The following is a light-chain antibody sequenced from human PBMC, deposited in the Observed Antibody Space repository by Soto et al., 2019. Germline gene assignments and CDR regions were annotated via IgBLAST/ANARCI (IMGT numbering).Light chain of an antibody. Sequence: VLTQSPGTLSLSPGERATLSCRASQSVSGNFLAWYQQKPGQAPRLLTYDASTRATGIPDRFSASGSGTDFTLTIYRLEPEDFAVYYCQQYGRTPPFTFGPGTKVEIK. V-gene: IGKV3-20*01. J-gene: IGKJ3*01. CDR1: QSVSGNF. CDR2: DAS. CDR3: QQYGRTPPFT.